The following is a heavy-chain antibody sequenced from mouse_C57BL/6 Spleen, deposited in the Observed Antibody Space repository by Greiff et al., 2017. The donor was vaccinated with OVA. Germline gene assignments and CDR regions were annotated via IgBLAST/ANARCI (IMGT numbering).Heavy chain of an antibody. Sequence: VQLKESGPELVKPGASVKMSCKASGYTFTDYNMHWVKQSHGKSLEWIGYINPNNGGTSYNQKFKGKATLTVNKSSSTAYMELRSLTSEDSAVYYCAPYDYDGGYYAMDYWGQGTSVTVSS. V-gene: IGHV1-22*01. CDR1: GYTFTDYN. J-gene: IGHJ4*01. CDR2: INPNNGGT. D-gene: IGHD2-4*01. CDR3: APYDYDGGYYAMDY.